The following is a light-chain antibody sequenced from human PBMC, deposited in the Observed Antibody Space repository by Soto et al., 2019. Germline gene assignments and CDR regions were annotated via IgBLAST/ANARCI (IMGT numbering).Light chain of an antibody. CDR1: QSVGSY. V-gene: IGKV3-11*01. CDR3: QQFET. J-gene: IGKJ4*01. CDR2: DAS. Sequence: EIVLIQSPATLSLSPGERATLSCRASQSVGSYLAWYQHKPGQAPRLLISDASGRATGIPDRFSGSGSGADFTLTINRLEPEDFAVYYCQQFETFGGGTKVDIK.